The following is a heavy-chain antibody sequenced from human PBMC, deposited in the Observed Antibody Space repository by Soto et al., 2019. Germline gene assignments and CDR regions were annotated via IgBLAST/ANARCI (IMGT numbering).Heavy chain of an antibody. D-gene: IGHD2-21*02. CDR1: GFTFDDYT. V-gene: IGHV3-43*01. J-gene: IGHJ6*02. CDR2: ISWGGGST. Sequence: GGSLRLSCAASGFTFDDYTMHWVRQAPGKGLEWVSHISWGGGSTYYADSVKGGFTISRDNSNNSLYLQMNRLVTDDTAFYYAATCDCPYYYYGMDVWGQGTTVTVSS. CDR3: ATCDCPYYYYGMDV.